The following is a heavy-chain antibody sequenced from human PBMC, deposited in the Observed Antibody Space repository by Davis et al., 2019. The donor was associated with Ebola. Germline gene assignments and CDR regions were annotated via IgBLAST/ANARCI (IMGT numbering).Heavy chain of an antibody. J-gene: IGHJ5*02. Sequence: SVKVSCKASGGTFSNYAISWVRQAPGQGLEWTGGTIPIFGTANNAQKFQGRVTITADESTSTAYMELSSLRSEDTAVYYCAEAKLGYCSSTSCYFGWFDPWGQGTLVTVSS. CDR1: GGTFSNYA. CDR2: TIPIFGTA. CDR3: AEAKLGYCSSTSCYFGWFDP. V-gene: IGHV1-69*13. D-gene: IGHD2-2*01.